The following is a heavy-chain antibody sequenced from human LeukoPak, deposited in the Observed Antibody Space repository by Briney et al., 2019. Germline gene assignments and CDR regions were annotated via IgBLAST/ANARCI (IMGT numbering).Heavy chain of an antibody. V-gene: IGHV3-74*01. J-gene: IGHJ4*02. D-gene: IGHD6-19*01. CDR1: GFTFSSYW. CDR2: IKGDGTGT. Sequence: PGGSLRLSCAASGFTFSSYWMHWVRQAPGKGLVWVSRIKGDGTGTSYADSVKGRFTISRDNAKNTLYLQMNSLTDEDTAMYYCLSGYSSAYYASGADYWGQGTLVTVSS. CDR3: LSGYSSAYYASGADY.